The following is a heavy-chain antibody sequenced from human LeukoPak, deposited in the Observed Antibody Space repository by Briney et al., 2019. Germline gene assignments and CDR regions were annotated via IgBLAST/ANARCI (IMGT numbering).Heavy chain of an antibody. Sequence: GGSLRLSCAASGFTFSSYAMTWVRQAPGKGVEWVSGISGSGDKTDNADSVKGRFSISRDNSKNTLSLQMNSLRAEDTAVYFCARGGGLDVWGQGATVTVSS. CDR1: GFTFSSYA. CDR2: ISGSGDKT. CDR3: ARGGGLDV. J-gene: IGHJ6*02. D-gene: IGHD3-16*01. V-gene: IGHV3-23*01.